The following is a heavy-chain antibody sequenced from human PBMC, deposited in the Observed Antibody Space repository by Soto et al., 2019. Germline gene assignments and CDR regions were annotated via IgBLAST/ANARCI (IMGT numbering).Heavy chain of an antibody. Sequence: SETLSLTCAVYGGSFSGYYWSWIRQPPGKGLEWIGEIDHSGSTNYNPSLKSRVTISVDTSKNQFSLKLSSVTAADTAVYYCARGKSTMLYGDYTDFDYWGQGTLVTVSS. CDR1: GGSFSGYY. CDR3: ARGKSTMLYGDYTDFDY. D-gene: IGHD4-17*01. V-gene: IGHV4-34*01. CDR2: IDHSGST. J-gene: IGHJ4*02.